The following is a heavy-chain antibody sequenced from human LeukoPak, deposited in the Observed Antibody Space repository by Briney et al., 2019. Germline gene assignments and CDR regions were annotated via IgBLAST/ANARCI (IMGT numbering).Heavy chain of an antibody. CDR1: GGSFSGYY. CDR3: ARAVRLGYCSGGSCYSRHWFDP. D-gene: IGHD2-15*01. V-gene: IGHV4-34*01. CDR2: INHSGST. Sequence: KPSETLSLTCAVYGGSFSGYYWSWIRQPPGKGLEWIGEINHSGSTNYNPPLKSRVTISVDTSKNQFSLKLSSVTAADTAVYYCARAVRLGYCSGGSCYSRHWFDPWGQGTLVTVSS. J-gene: IGHJ5*02.